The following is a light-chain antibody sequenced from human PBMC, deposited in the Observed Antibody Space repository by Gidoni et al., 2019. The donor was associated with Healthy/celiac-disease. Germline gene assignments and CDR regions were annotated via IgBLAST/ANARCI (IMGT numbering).Light chain of an antibody. CDR1: KLGDKY. CDR2: QDS. V-gene: IGLV3-1*01. Sequence: SYDLTQPPSVSVSPGQTASITCSGDKLGDKYACWYQQKPGQSPVLVIYQDSKRPSGIPERFSGSNSGNTATLTIRGTQAMDEADYYCQAWDSSTVVFGGGTKLTVL. CDR3: QAWDSSTVV. J-gene: IGLJ2*01.